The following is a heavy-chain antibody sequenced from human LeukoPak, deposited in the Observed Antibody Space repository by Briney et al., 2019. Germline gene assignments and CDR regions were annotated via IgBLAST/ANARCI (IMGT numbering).Heavy chain of an antibody. CDR3: ASWGVIGY. Sequence: SETLSLTCTVSGGSISSSSYYWGWIRQPPGKGLEWIGSIYYSGSTYYNPSLKSRVTISVDTSKNQFSLKLSSVTAADTAVYHCASWGVIGYWGQGTLVTVSS. D-gene: IGHD3-16*02. V-gene: IGHV4-39*07. J-gene: IGHJ4*02. CDR2: IYYSGST. CDR1: GGSISSSSYY.